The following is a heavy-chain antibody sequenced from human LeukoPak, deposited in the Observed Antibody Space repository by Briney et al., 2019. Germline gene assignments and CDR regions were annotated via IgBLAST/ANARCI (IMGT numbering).Heavy chain of an antibody. CDR1: GYTFTSYY. Sequence: GASVTVSCTSSGYTFTSYYMHWVRQAPGQGLEWMGIINPSGGSTSYAQKFQGRVTMTRDTSTSTVYMELSSLRSEDTAVYYCASVAAAGTPLGYWGQGTLVTVSS. J-gene: IGHJ4*02. D-gene: IGHD6-13*01. CDR3: ASVAAAGTPLGY. CDR2: INPSGGST. V-gene: IGHV1-46*01.